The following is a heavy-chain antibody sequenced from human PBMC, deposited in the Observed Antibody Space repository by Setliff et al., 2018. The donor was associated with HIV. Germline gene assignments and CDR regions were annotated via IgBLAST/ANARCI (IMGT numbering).Heavy chain of an antibody. CDR1: GFTFSTYA. CDR3: ARDKDYYDSSGYYYIYYNMDV. J-gene: IGHJ6*03. CDR2: IPNAGSNK. Sequence: PGGSLRLSCAASGFTFSTYAMHWARQAPGKGLEWVAVIPNAGSNKYYADSVKGRFTIPRDNSKNTLYLQMNSLRAEDTAVYYCARDKDYYDSSGYYYIYYNMDVWGKGTTVTVSS. V-gene: IGHV3-30*07. D-gene: IGHD3-22*01.